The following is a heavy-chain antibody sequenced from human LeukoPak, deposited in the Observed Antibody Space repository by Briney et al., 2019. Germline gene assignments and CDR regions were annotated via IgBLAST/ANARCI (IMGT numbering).Heavy chain of an antibody. CDR3: ARRRPSGNFDY. Sequence: SETLSLTCAVYGGSFSGYYWSCIRQPPGKGLEWIGEINHSGSTNYNPSLKSRVTISVDTSKNQFSLKLSSVTAADTAVYYCARRRPSGNFDYWGQGPLVTVSS. CDR1: GGSFSGYY. J-gene: IGHJ4*02. V-gene: IGHV4-34*01. D-gene: IGHD2-15*01. CDR2: INHSGST.